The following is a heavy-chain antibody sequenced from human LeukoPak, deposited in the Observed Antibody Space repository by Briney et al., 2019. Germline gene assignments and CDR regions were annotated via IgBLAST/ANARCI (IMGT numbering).Heavy chain of an antibody. J-gene: IGHJ6*02. D-gene: IGHD6-19*01. V-gene: IGHV4-39*01. CDR3: RRHVSNGWDYYYGLDV. CDR2: IFHSGGT. Sequence: SETLSLTCTVSGGSISSDGVYWGWVRQPPGKGLDWIGSIFHSGGTYYNPSLKSRVSIPVDTSKNQFSLKLNSVTAADTAVYYCRRHVSNGWDYYYGLDVWGQGTTVTVSS. CDR1: GGSISSDGVY.